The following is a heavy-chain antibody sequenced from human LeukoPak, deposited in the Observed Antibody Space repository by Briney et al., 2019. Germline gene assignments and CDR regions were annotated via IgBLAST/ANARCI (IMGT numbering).Heavy chain of an antibody. CDR1: GGSNSSYY. Sequence: PSETLSLTCTVSGGSNSSYYWSWIRQPPGKGLEWIGYMYYRGSTNYNPSLKSRVTISVDTSKNQFSLKLSSVTAADTAVYYCAREIAARPDYFDYWGQGTLVTVSS. D-gene: IGHD6-6*01. CDR3: AREIAARPDYFDY. J-gene: IGHJ4*02. CDR2: MYYRGST. V-gene: IGHV4-59*01.